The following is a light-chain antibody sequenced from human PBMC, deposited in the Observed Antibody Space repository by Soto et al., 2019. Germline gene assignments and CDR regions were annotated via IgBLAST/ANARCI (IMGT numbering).Light chain of an antibody. CDR2: AAS. V-gene: IGKV1-27*01. CDR3: QKYNSAPQT. J-gene: IGKJ1*01. Sequence: DIQMTQSPSSLSAPVGDRVTITCRASQGISNFLAWYQQKPGKGPELLIYAASTLQSGVPSRFSGSGSGTDFTLTISSLQPEDVATYYCQKYNSAPQTFGQGTKVDIK. CDR1: QGISNF.